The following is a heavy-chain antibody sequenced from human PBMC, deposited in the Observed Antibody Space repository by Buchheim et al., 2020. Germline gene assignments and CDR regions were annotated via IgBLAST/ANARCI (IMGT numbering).Heavy chain of an antibody. V-gene: IGHV3-66*01. J-gene: IGHJ4*02. Sequence: EVQLVESGGDLVQPGGSLRLSCAASGLTVSSNSMSWVRQAPGKGLEWVSLIYSGDNTYYADSVKGRFTISRVKSKNTLYLQMKSLRAEDTAVYFCARKNQQQGPFDYWGQGTL. CDR3: ARKNQQQGPFDY. CDR2: IYSGDNT. D-gene: IGHD1/OR15-1a*01. CDR1: GLTVSSNS.